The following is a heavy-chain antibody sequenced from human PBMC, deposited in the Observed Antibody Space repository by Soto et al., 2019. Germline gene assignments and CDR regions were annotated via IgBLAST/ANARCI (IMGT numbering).Heavy chain of an antibody. J-gene: IGHJ6*03. V-gene: IGHV4-34*01. CDR2: INHSGST. D-gene: IGHD3-10*01. CDR3: ASRDYYGSGSYYTVYYYYYYMDV. CDR1: GGSFSGYY. Sequence: QVQLQQWGAGLLKPSETLSLTCAVYGGSFSGYYWSWIRQPPGKGLEWIGEINHSGSTNYNPSLKSRVTISVDTSKNQFSLKLSSVTAADTAVYYCASRDYYGSGSYYTVYYYYYYMDVWGKGTTVTVSS.